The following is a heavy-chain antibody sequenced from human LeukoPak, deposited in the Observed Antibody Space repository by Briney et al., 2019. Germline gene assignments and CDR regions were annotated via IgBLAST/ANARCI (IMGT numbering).Heavy chain of an antibody. D-gene: IGHD4-17*01. V-gene: IGHV3-7*01. J-gene: IGHJ1*01. CDR2: INHNGNVN. CDR3: AHTVTPRYFQF. CDR1: GFTFSSYW. Sequence: GGSLRLSCAASGFTFSSYWMNWARQAPGKGLEWVASINHNGNVNYYVDSVKGRFTISRDNAKNSLYLQMSNLRAEDTALYYCAHTVTPRYFQFWGQGTLVTVSS.